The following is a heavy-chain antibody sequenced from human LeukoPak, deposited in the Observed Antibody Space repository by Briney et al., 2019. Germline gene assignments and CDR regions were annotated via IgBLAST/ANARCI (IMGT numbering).Heavy chain of an antibody. D-gene: IGHD3-3*01. J-gene: IGHJ5*02. CDR1: GGTFSSYA. CDR3: ARDILRFLEWRPDWCDP. Sequence: GSSVKVSCKASGGTFSSYAISWVRQAPGQGLEWMGGIIPIFGTANYAQKFQGRVTITADESTSTAYMELSSLRSEDTAVYYCARDILRFLEWRPDWCDPWGQGTLVTVSS. V-gene: IGHV1-69*01. CDR2: IIPIFGTA.